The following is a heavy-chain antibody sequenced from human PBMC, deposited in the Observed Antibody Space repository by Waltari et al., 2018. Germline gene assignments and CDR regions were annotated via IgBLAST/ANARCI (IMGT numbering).Heavy chain of an antibody. Sequence: EVQLLESGGGLVQPGGFLRLPCAAAGFPFTRPAMSWVRQAPGKGLEWVSVIYSGGSTYYADSVKGRFTISRDNSKNTLYLQMNSLRAEDTAVYYCAKVGDAAMVFDYWGQGTLVTVSS. D-gene: IGHD5-18*01. CDR3: AKVGDAAMVFDY. J-gene: IGHJ4*02. CDR2: IYSGGST. V-gene: IGHV3-23*03. CDR1: GFPFTRPA.